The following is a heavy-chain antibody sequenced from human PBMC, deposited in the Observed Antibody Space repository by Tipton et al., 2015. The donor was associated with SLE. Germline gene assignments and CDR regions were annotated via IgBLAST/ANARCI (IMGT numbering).Heavy chain of an antibody. CDR2: ISWNSGSI. V-gene: IGHV3-9*01. D-gene: IGHD5-12*01. CDR1: GFTFDDYA. Sequence: SLRLSCAASGFTFDDYAMHWVRQAPGKGLEWVSGISWNSGSIGYADSVKGRFTISRDNAKNSLYLQMNSLRAEDTALYYCAKGGASDIVATIGHYWGQGTLVTVSS. J-gene: IGHJ4*02. CDR3: AKGGASDIVATIGHY.